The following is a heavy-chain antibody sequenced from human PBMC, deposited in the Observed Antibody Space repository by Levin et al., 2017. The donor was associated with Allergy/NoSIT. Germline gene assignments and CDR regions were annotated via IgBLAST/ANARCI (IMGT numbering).Heavy chain of an antibody. D-gene: IGHD2-15*01. J-gene: IGHJ4*02. CDR3: ARVRKVVVAATALGY. V-gene: IGHV1-8*01. CDR1: GYTFTSYD. Sequence: GESLKISCKASGYTFTSYDINWVRQATGQGLEWMGWMNPNSGNTGYAQKFQGRVTMTRNTSISTAYMELSSLRSEDTAVYYCARVRKVVVAATALGYWGQGTLVTVSS. CDR2: MNPNSGNT.